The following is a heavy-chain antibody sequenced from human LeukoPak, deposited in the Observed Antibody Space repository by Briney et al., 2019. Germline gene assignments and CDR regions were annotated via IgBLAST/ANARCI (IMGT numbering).Heavy chain of an antibody. Sequence: GGSLRLSCAASGFTFSNYWMHWVRQAPGKGLEWVANINQHGSEKYYVGSVKGRFTISRDNAKNSLYLQMNSLRAGDTAVYYCARDAYCGDDCYSYFDLWGRGTLVAVSS. CDR2: INQHGSEK. CDR1: GFTFSNYW. V-gene: IGHV3-7*01. D-gene: IGHD2-21*02. J-gene: IGHJ2*01. CDR3: ARDAYCGDDCYSYFDL.